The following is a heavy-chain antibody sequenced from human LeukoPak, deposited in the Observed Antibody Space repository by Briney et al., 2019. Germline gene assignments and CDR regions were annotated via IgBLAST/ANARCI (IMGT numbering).Heavy chain of an antibody. V-gene: IGHV1-8*01. D-gene: IGHD5-18*01. CDR3: ARAGGYKPYYYYGMDV. J-gene: IGHJ6*02. CDR2: MNPNSGNT. CDR1: GYTFTSYD. Sequence: ASVKVSCKASGYTFTSYDINWVRQATGQGLEWMGWMNPNSGNTGYAQKFQGRVTMTRNTSISTAYMELSSLRSEDTAVYYCARAGGYKPYYYYGMDVWGQGTTVTVSS.